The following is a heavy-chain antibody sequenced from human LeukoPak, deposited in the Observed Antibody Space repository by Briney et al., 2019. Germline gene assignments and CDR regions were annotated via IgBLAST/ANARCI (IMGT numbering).Heavy chain of an antibody. CDR3: ARELQVPGMDV. J-gene: IGHJ6*02. CDR2: IYTSGST. D-gene: IGHD2-21*01. CDR1: GGSISSYY. Sequence: SETLSLTCTVSGGSISSYYWSWIRQPPGKGLEWIGYIYTSGSTNYNPSLKSRVTISVDTSKNQFSLKLSSVTAADTAVYYCARELQVPGMDVWGQGTTVTVSS. V-gene: IGHV4-4*09.